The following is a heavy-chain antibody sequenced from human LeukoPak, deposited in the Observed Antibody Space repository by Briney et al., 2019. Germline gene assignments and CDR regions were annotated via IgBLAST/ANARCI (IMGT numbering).Heavy chain of an antibody. CDR2: ITSSSDYI. CDR1: GFIFSTYT. Sequence: PGGSLRLSCAASGFIFSTYTMNWVRQAPGKGLEWVSSITSSSDYIYYADSLKGRFTISRDNAKNSLYLQMNSLRAEDTAVYYCARDTSSGFKGYFDYWGQGTLVTVSS. V-gene: IGHV3-21*01. D-gene: IGHD3-22*01. CDR3: ARDTSSGFKGYFDY. J-gene: IGHJ4*02.